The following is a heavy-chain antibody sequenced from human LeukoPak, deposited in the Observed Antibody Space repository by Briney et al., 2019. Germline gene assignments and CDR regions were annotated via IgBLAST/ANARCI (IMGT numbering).Heavy chain of an antibody. J-gene: IGHJ3*02. CDR1: GGSISSYY. D-gene: IGHD5-24*01. V-gene: IGHV4-59*08. CDR2: IYYSGST. Sequence: SETLSLTCTVSGGSISSYYWSWIRQPPGKGLEWIGYIYYSGSTNYNPSHKSRVTISVDTSKNQFSLKLSSVTAADTAVYYCARHYGDVMATGKTDAFDIWAKGQWSPSLQ. CDR3: ARHYGDVMATGKTDAFDI.